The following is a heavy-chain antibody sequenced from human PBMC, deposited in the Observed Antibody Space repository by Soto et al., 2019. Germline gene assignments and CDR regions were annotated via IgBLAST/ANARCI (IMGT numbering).Heavy chain of an antibody. J-gene: IGHJ4*02. CDR3: ARGSSNWAYYFDF. Sequence: GGSLRLSCAASGFTFSSYSMNWVRQAPGKGLEWVSYISSSSSYIYYADSVKGRFTISRDNAKNTPYLQMNSLRAEDTAVYYCARGSSNWAYYFDFWGQGTLVTVSS. CDR2: ISSSSSYI. D-gene: IGHD6-13*01. CDR1: GFTFSSYS. V-gene: IGHV3-21*05.